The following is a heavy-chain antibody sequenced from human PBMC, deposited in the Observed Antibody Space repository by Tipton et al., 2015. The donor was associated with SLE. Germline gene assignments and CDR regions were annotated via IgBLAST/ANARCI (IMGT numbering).Heavy chain of an antibody. D-gene: IGHD2-15*01. CDR2: ISYTGNP. CDR3: ARGSVVADDF. J-gene: IGHJ4*02. Sequence: TLSLTCTVSGGSVSPYYWNWIRQPPGKGLEWIGYISYTGNPNFNPSLKSRVTMSVATSKNQLSLKLTSVTAADTAVYYCARGSVVADDFWGQGTLVTVSS. V-gene: IGHV4-59*02. CDR1: GGSVSPYY.